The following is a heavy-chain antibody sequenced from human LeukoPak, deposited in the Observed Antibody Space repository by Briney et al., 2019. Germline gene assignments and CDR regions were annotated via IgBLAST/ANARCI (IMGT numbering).Heavy chain of an antibody. CDR3: AKDLAYSSYYFDY. J-gene: IGHJ4*02. Sequence: GGSLGLSCAASGFTFSSYGMHWFRKAPGKGLEWVAVISYDGSNKYYADSVKGRFTISRDNSKNTLYLQMNSLRAEDTAVYYCAKDLAYSSYYFDYWGQGTLVTVSS. D-gene: IGHD6-19*01. V-gene: IGHV3-30*18. CDR1: GFTFSSYG. CDR2: ISYDGSNK.